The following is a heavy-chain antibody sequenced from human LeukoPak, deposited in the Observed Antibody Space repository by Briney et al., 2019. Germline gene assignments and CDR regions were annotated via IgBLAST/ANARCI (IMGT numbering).Heavy chain of an antibody. D-gene: IGHD6-19*01. J-gene: IGHJ5*02. V-gene: IGHV3-48*03. CDR1: GFTFSNFE. CDR2: ISSGGSNV. CDR3: ARDDPLAVAGNWFDP. Sequence: GGSLRLSCEVSGFTFSNFEMNWVRQAPGKGLEWISYISSGGSNVYYADSVKGRFTISRDNSKNTLFLQMNSLRAEDTAVYYCARDDPLAVAGNWFDPWGQGTLVTVSS.